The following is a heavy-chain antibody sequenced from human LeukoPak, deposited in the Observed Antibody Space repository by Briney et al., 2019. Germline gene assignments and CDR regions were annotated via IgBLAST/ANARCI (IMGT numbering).Heavy chain of an antibody. J-gene: IGHJ4*02. V-gene: IGHV3-23*01. CDR1: GFTFSTYA. CDR3: ARVRNSGGWSENFDY. Sequence: PGGSLRLSCAASGFTFSTYAMSWVRQAPGKGLEWVSAVSGSGGSTYYSDSVKGRFTISRDNSKNTLYLQMNSLRAEDTAVYYCARVRNSGGWSENFDYWGQGTLVTVSS. D-gene: IGHD6-19*01. CDR2: VSGSGGST.